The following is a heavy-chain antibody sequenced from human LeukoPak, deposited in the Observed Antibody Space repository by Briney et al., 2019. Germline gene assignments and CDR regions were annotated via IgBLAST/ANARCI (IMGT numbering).Heavy chain of an antibody. CDR2: IKQDGSEK. D-gene: IGHD3-9*01. CDR1: GFTFSSYG. V-gene: IGHV3-7*03. J-gene: IGHJ4*02. CDR3: ARDQIGPTYYDILTGYYLPSGLFDY. Sequence: GRSLRLSCAASGFTFSSYGMHWVRQAPGKGLEWVANIKQDGSEKYYVDSVKGRFTISRDNAKNSLYLQMNSLRAEDTAVYYCARDQIGPTYYDILTGYYLPSGLFDYWGQGTLVTVSS.